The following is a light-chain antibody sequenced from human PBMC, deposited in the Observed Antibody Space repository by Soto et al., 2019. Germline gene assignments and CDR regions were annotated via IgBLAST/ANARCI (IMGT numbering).Light chain of an antibody. CDR2: EVS. V-gene: IGLV2-8*01. J-gene: IGLJ1*01. CDR3: NSYAGSSHV. CDR1: SGDIGAYKY. Sequence: QSALTQPPSASGSPEQSVTISCTGTSGDIGAYKYVSWYQQHPGKAPKLIIYEVSQRPSGVPDRFSGSKSGNTASLTVSGLQAEDEADYYCNSYAGSSHVFGTGTKLTVL.